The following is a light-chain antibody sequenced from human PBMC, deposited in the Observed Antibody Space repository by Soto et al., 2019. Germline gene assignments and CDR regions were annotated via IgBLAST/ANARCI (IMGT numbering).Light chain of an antibody. CDR1: QSVSSSY. J-gene: IGKJ1*01. CDR3: HQYGSSPQT. CDR2: GAS. V-gene: IGKV3-20*01. Sequence: IWLTRSPGTLSCSPGERATLSWRASQSVSSSYLAWYQQKPGQAPRLLIYGASSRATGIPDRFTGSGSGTDFTLTISRLEPEDFAVFYCHQYGSSPQTFGQGTKVDIK.